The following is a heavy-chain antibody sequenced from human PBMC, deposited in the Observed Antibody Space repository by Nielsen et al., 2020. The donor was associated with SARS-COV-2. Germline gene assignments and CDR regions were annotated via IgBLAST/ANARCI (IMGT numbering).Heavy chain of an antibody. V-gene: IGHV3-66*01. D-gene: IGHD6-19*01. CDR2: IYSGGST. J-gene: IGHJ6*02. Sequence: GGSLRLSCAASGFTVSSNYMSWVRQAPGKGLEWVSVIYSGGSTYYADSVKGRFTISRDNAKNSLYLQMNSLRAEDTAVYYCAREGTGISSGWFSDSYYYGMDVWGQGTTVTVSS. CDR1: GFTVSSNY. CDR3: AREGTGISSGWFSDSYYYGMDV.